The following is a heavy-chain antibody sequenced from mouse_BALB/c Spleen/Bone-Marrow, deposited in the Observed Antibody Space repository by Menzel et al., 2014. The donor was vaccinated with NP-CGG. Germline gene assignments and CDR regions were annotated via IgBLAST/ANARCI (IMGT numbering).Heavy chain of an antibody. CDR2: INPGSGSS. V-gene: IGHV1-54*01. CDR3: ARSRGYDVGPFAF. D-gene: IGHD2-2*01. CDR1: GYAFTNYL. Sequence: QVQLQQSGAELVRPGTSVKVSCKASGYAFTNYLIEWVKQRPGQGLEWIGVINPGSGSSNYNENFKGKATLIADRSSSTAYMLLSSLTSDDSAVYFCARSRGYDVGPFAFWGQGTLVTVSA. J-gene: IGHJ3*01.